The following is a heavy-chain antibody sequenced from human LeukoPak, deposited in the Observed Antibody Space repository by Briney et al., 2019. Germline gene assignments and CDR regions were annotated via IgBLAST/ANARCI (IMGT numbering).Heavy chain of an antibody. J-gene: IGHJ6*03. Sequence: ASVKVSCKASGYTFTGYYMHWVRQAPGQGLEWMGWINPNSGGTNYAQKFQGRVTTTRDTSISTAYMELSRLRSDDTAVYYCAATVTTFLGYYYMDVWGKGTTVTVSS. V-gene: IGHV1-2*02. CDR2: INPNSGGT. CDR3: AATVTTFLGYYYMDV. D-gene: IGHD4-17*01. CDR1: GYTFTGYY.